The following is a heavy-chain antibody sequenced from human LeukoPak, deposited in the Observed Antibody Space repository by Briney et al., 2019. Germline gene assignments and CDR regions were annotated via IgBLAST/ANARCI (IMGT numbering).Heavy chain of an antibody. Sequence: GSLSLSCAVSGIPLSNYGMSWVRQAPGKGLEWVAGLSGSGGGTNYADSVQGRFTISRDNPKNTLYLQMNSLRAEDTAVYFCAKRGVVIRVFLVGFHKEAYYFDSWGQGALVTVSS. J-gene: IGHJ4*02. D-gene: IGHD3-10*01. CDR2: LSGSGGGT. CDR1: GIPLSNYG. V-gene: IGHV3-23*01. CDR3: AKRGVVIRVFLVGFHKEAYYFDS.